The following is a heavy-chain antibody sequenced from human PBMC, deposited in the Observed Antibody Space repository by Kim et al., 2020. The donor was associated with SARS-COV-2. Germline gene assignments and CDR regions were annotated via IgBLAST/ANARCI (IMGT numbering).Heavy chain of an antibody. J-gene: IGHJ4*02. D-gene: IGHD3-10*01. Sequence: KSRFTIHRANAKNAQYLQMNSLRAEDTAVYYCARVPLPYGSGSRPYYFDYWGQGTLVTVSS. V-gene: IGHV3-11*05. CDR3: ARVPLPYGSGSRPYYFDY.